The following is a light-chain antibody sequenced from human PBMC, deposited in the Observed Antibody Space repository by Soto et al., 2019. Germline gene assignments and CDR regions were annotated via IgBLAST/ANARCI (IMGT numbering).Light chain of an antibody. J-gene: IGKJ5*01. Sequence: DIVMTQTPLSLPVTPGEPASISCRSSQSLLDSDDGNTYLDWYLQKPGQSPQLLIYTLSYRASGVPDRFSGSGSGTDFTLTISSLEPEDFAVYYCQQRSNWPPITFGQGTRLEIK. CDR1: QSLLDSDDGNTY. CDR2: TLS. CDR3: QQRSNWPPIT. V-gene: IGKV2-40*01.